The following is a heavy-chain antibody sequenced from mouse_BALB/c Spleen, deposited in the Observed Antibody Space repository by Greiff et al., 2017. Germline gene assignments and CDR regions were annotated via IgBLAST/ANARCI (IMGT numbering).Heavy chain of an antibody. J-gene: IGHJ4*01. D-gene: IGHD2-10*01. CDR1: GYSITSGYY. V-gene: IGHV3-6*02. Sequence: EVKLVESGPGLVKPSQSLSLTCSVTGYSITSGYYWNWIRQFPGNKLEWMGYISYDGSNNYNPSLKNRISITRDTSKNQFFLKLNSVTTEDTATYYCATQSAYYGNYGAMDYWGQGTSVTVSS. CDR3: ATQSAYYGNYGAMDY. CDR2: ISYDGSN.